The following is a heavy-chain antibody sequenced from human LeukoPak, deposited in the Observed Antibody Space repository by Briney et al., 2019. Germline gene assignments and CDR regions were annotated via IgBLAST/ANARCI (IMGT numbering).Heavy chain of an antibody. CDR1: GFTFGVYS. CDR3: TTVSYDATGTHDR. J-gene: IGHJ5*02. D-gene: IGHD4-17*01. V-gene: IGHV3-7*01. CDR2: IDQDGRAK. Sequence: PGGTLRLPCSASGFTFGVYSMSWVRQTPGAGLEWVANIDQDGRAKKYVDSVRGRFIISRDNGKNSVYLQMNDLRADDTGVYYCTTVSYDATGTHDRWGQGSLLTVSS.